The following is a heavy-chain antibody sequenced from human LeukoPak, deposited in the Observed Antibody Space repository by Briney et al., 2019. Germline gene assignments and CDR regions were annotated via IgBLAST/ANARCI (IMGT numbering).Heavy chain of an antibody. D-gene: IGHD6-13*01. CDR3: ARAAAGTY. Sequence: DPSETLSLTCAVYGGSFSGYYWSWIRQPPGKGLEWIGEINHSGSTNYNPSLKSRVTISVDTSKNQFSLKLSPVTAADTAVYYCARAAAGTYWGQGTLVTVSS. V-gene: IGHV4-34*01. CDR2: INHSGST. J-gene: IGHJ4*02. CDR1: GGSFSGYY.